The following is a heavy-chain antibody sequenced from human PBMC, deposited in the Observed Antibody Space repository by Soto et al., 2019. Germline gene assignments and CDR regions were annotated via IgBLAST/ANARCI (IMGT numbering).Heavy chain of an antibody. J-gene: IGHJ4*02. CDR3: ARVYDSSGYEY. CDR2: IFSNDDK. D-gene: IGHD3-22*01. V-gene: IGHV2-26*01. CDR1: GISLGNPRMG. Sequence: SGPTLVNPTETLTLTCTVSGISLGNPRMGVSWIRQPPGKALEWLAHIFSNDDKSYRTSLKSRVTISKDTSKSQVVLTMTNMDPVDTGTYYCARVYDSSGYEYWGQGTLVTVSS.